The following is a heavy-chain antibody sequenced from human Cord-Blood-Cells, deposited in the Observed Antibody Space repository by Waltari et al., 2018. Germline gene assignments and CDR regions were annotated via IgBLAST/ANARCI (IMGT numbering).Heavy chain of an antibody. D-gene: IGHD3-3*01. Sequence: QVQLQQWGAGLLKPSETLSLTCAVYGGSFSGYYWSWTRQPPGKGLEWIGEINHSGSTNYNPSLKSRVTISVDTSKNQFSLKLSSVTAADTAVYYCARGPRITIFGVVTPRGFDYWGQGTLVTVSS. J-gene: IGHJ4*02. CDR2: INHSGST. CDR3: ARGPRITIFGVVTPRGFDY. V-gene: IGHV4-34*01. CDR1: GGSFSGYY.